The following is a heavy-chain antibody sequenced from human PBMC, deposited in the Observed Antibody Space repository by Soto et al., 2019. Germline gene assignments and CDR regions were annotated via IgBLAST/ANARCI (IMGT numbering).Heavy chain of an antibody. Sequence: EVQLVESGGGLVQPGGSLRLSCEASGFTFSSRWMTGVRQGPGKGLEWVANIKQDENGKDYVDSVKGRFTISRDNAKNSLYLQMNSLRAEDTAVYYCATHDGPAAAGLVLDFWGQGTLVTVSS. V-gene: IGHV3-7*02. CDR2: IKQDENGK. CDR1: GFTFSSRW. D-gene: IGHD6-13*01. CDR3: ATHDGPAAAGLVLDF. J-gene: IGHJ4*02.